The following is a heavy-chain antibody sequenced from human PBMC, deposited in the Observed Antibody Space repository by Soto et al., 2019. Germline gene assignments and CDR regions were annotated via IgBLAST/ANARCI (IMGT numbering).Heavy chain of an antibody. CDR3: ARGCYDFWSGYPNWFDP. CDR1: GGSMTNYY. V-gene: IGHV4-4*07. D-gene: IGHD3-3*01. CDR2: LYLSGNT. Sequence: SETLSLTCTVSGGSMTNYYWSWIRQPAGKGLEWIGRLYLSGNTNYNPSLKSRVTLSVDTSKNQFSLKLTSVTAADTAVYYCARGCYDFWSGYPNWFDPWGQGTLVTVSS. J-gene: IGHJ5*02.